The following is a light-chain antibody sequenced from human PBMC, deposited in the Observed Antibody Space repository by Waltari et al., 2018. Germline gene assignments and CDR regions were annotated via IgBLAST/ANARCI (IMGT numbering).Light chain of an antibody. CDR2: GAS. V-gene: IGKV3-15*01. CDR1: QNVNRN. Sequence: EIVMTQSPATLSVSPGEGATLSCRASQNVNRNLAWYQQKPDQTPRLLIYGASTRATDIPVRFSGSGSGAEFTLAISSLQSEDFAVYYCQQYNDWPLTFGGGTKVEIK. J-gene: IGKJ4*01. CDR3: QQYNDWPLT.